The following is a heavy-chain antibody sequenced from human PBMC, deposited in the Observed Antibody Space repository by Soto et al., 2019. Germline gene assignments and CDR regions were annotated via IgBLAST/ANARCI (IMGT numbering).Heavy chain of an antibody. Sequence: ESGGGVVQPGKFLRLSCAASGFIFSNYGMHWVRQAPGKGLEWVALISFDGKNRNYADPVKGRFTIYRDNPKNTLYLEMNSLRPEDTAFYYCAKRGGVVGGSEHPFFEYWGQGTLVTVSS. J-gene: IGHJ4*02. V-gene: IGHV3-30*18. CDR1: GFIFSNYG. CDR2: ISFDGKNR. CDR3: AKRGGVVGGSEHPFFEY. D-gene: IGHD2-15*01.